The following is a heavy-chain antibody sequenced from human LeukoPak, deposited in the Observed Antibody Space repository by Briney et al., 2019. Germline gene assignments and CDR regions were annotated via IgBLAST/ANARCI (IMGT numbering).Heavy chain of an antibody. D-gene: IGHD1-26*01. CDR2: IYSGGSS. CDR1: GFTVSSNY. Sequence: SGESLRLSCAASGFTVSSNYMNWVRQAPGKGLEWVSVIYSGGSSYYADSVKGRFIISRDNSKNTLYLQMNSLRAEDTAVYYCASGSYCDYWGQGTLVTVSS. CDR3: ASGSYCDY. J-gene: IGHJ4*02. V-gene: IGHV3-53*01.